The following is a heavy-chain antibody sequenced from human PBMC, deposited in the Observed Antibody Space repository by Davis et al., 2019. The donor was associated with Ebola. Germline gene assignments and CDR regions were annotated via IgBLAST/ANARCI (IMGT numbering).Heavy chain of an antibody. Sequence: MPSETLSLTCTVSGGSISSYYWSWIRQPPGKGLEWIGYIYYSGSTNYNPSLKSRVTISVDTSKNQFSLKLSSVTAADTAVYYCARRLVWDWFDPWGQGTLVTVSS. CDR2: IYYSGST. CDR1: GGSISSYY. J-gene: IGHJ5*02. V-gene: IGHV4-59*01. CDR3: ARRLVWDWFDP. D-gene: IGHD6-19*01.